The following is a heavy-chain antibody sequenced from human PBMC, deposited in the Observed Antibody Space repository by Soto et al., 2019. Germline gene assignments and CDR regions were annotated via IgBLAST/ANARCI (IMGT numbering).Heavy chain of an antibody. V-gene: IGHV3-23*05. CDR2: IDGTGTIV. CDR1: GFPFSSDA. J-gene: IGHJ4*02. D-gene: IGHD2-15*01. Sequence: GVSLRLSCAGSGFPFSSDALSWVRQAPGKGPEWVSTIDGTGTIVFYADSVKGRFTISRDNSKNTLYLQLNSLGAEDSAVYYCARARGYCSSARCYSYFFQFWGQGTLVTVSS. CDR3: ARARGYCSSARCYSYFFQF.